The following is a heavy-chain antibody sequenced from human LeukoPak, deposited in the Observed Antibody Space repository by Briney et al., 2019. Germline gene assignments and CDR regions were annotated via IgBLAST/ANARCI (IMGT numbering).Heavy chain of an antibody. CDR3: ARVGLYCSGGSCYTYFDY. J-gene: IGHJ4*02. D-gene: IGHD2-15*01. Sequence: KSSETLSLTCAVYGGSFSGYYWSWIRQPPGKGLEWIGEINHSGSTNYNPSLKSRVTISVDTSMNQFSLKLSSVTAADTAVYYCARVGLYCSGGSCYTYFDYWGQGTLVTVSS. CDR2: INHSGST. CDR1: GGSFSGYY. V-gene: IGHV4-34*01.